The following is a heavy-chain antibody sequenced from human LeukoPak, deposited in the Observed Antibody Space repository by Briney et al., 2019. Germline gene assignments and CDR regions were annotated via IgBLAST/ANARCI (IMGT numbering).Heavy chain of an antibody. CDR1: GGSISSYY. D-gene: IGHD3-22*01. J-gene: IGHJ4*02. Sequence: SETLSLTCTVSGGSISSYYWSWIRQPPGKGLEWIGYIYYSGSTNYNPSLTSRVTISVDTSKNQFSLKLSSVTAADTAVYYCARQVAFLEDSSVMGHDYWGQGTLVTVSS. V-gene: IGHV4-59*01. CDR3: ARQVAFLEDSSVMGHDY. CDR2: IYYSGST.